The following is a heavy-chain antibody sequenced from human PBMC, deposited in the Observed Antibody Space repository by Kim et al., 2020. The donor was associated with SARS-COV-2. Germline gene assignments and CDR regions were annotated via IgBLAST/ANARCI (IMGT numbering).Heavy chain of an antibody. CDR1: GYTFTSYG. J-gene: IGHJ6*02. D-gene: IGHD3-9*01. CDR2: ISAYNGNT. Sequence: ASVKVSCKASGYTFTSYGISWVRQAPGQGLEWMGWISAYNGNTNYAQKLQGRVTMTTDTSTSTAYMELRSLRSDDTAVYYCARGWVLRCFDWLPTYYYYYGMDVWGQGTTVTVSS. V-gene: IGHV1-18*01. CDR3: ARGWVLRCFDWLPTYYYYYGMDV.